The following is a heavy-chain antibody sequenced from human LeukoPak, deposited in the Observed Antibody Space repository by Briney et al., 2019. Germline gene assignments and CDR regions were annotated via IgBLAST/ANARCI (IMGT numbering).Heavy chain of an antibody. J-gene: IGHJ4*02. CDR2: IYTSGST. Sequence: SQTLSLTCTVSGGSISSGSYYWSWIRQPAGKGLEWIGRIYTSGSTNYNPSLKSRVTISVDTSKNQFSLKLSSVTAADTAVYYCARSNYDNYFDYWGQGTLVTVSS. V-gene: IGHV4-61*02. D-gene: IGHD3-22*01. CDR1: GGSISSGSYY. CDR3: ARSNYDNYFDY.